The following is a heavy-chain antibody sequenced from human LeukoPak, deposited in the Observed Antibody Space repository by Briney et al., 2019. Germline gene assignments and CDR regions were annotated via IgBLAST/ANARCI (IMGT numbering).Heavy chain of an antibody. V-gene: IGHV1-18*01. CDR3: ARDRYYYDSSGYIRGISFDY. Sequence: ASVKVSCKASGYTFTNYGISWVRQAPGQGLEWMGWISGYNGNTNYAQKLQGRVTMTTDTATSTAYMELRSLRSEDTAVYYCARDRYYYDSSGYIRGISFDYWGQGTLVTVSS. J-gene: IGHJ4*02. CDR1: GYTFTNYG. D-gene: IGHD3-22*01. CDR2: ISGYNGNT.